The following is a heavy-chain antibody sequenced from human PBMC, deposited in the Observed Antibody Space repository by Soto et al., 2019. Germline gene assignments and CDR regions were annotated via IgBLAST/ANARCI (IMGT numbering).Heavy chain of an antibody. Sequence: EVQLLESGGGLVQPGGSLRLSCAASGFTFSSYAMSWVRQAPGKGLEWVSAISGSGGSTYYADSVKGRFTISRDNSKNTLYLQMNSLRAEDTAVYYCANQAAGIAARLAPFDYWGQGTLVTVSS. J-gene: IGHJ4*02. CDR2: ISGSGGST. CDR1: GFTFSSYA. V-gene: IGHV3-23*01. D-gene: IGHD6-6*01. CDR3: ANQAAGIAARLAPFDY.